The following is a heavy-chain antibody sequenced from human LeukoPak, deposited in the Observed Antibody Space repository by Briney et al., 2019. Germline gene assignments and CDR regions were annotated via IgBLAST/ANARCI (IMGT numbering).Heavy chain of an antibody. CDR1: GGSISSSSCY. J-gene: IGHJ4*02. CDR3: ARRPAGIVVVPAAIGGGFDY. D-gene: IGHD2-2*01. V-gene: IGHV4-39*01. CDR2: IYYSGST. Sequence: SETLSLTCTVSGGSISSSSCYWGWIRQPPGKGLEWIGSIYYSGSTYYNPSLKSRVTISVDTSKNQFSLKLSSVTAADTAVYYCARRPAGIVVVPAAIGGGFDYWGQGTLVTVSS.